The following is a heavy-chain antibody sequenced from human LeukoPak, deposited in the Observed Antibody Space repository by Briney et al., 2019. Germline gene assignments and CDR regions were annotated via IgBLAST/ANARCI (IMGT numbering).Heavy chain of an antibody. D-gene: IGHD4-17*01. CDR1: GFTFSDYY. J-gene: IGHJ6*03. V-gene: IGHV3-11*01. Sequence: GGSLRLSCAASGFTFSDYYMSWIRQAPGKGLEWVSYISSSGSTIYYADSVKGRFTISRDNSKNTLYLQMNSLRAEDTAVYYAVTTSYYYYYMDVWGKGTTVTVSS. CDR2: ISSSGSTI. CDR3: VTTSYYYYYMDV.